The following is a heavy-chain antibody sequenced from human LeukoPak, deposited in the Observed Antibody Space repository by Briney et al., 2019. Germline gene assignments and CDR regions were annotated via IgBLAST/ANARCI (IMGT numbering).Heavy chain of an antibody. Sequence: SQTLSLTCTVSGGSINSGGYWSWIRQHPGKGLEWIGYIYYSGTTYFNPSLKGRVTMSVDTSKNQFSLKLSSVTAADTAVYYCARENRGLWGYSPIVDYWGQGTLVTVSS. CDR3: ARENRGLWGYSPIVDY. CDR2: IYYSGTT. V-gene: IGHV4-31*03. CDR1: GGSINSGGY. J-gene: IGHJ4*02. D-gene: IGHD1-26*01.